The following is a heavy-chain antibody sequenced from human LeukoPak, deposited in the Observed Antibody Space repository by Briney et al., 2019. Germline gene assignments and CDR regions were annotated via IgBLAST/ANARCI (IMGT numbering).Heavy chain of an antibody. CDR2: IYTSGST. Sequence: PGGSLRLSCAASGFTVSSNYMSCVRQAPGKGLEWVSIIYTSGSTYYADSVKGRFTISRDNSNNTLYLQMNSLRAEDTAVYYCARDWTYSSGPFDYWGQGTLVTVSS. V-gene: IGHV3-66*01. J-gene: IGHJ4*02. CDR3: ARDWTYSSGPFDY. CDR1: GFTVSSNY. D-gene: IGHD6-19*01.